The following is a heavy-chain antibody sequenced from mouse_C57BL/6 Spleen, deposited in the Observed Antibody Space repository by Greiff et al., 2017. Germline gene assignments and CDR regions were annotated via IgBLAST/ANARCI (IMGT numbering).Heavy chain of an antibody. CDR2: LSSGSSTI. V-gene: IGHV5-17*01. Sequence: VQLQQSGGGLVKPGGSLKLSCAASGFTFSDYGMHWVRQAPEKGLEWVAYLSSGSSTIYYADTVKGRFTISRDNAKNTLFLQMTSLRAEDTAMYYCAKGDYYGSSSLHWYFDVWGTGTTVTGSS. J-gene: IGHJ1*03. CDR3: AKGDYYGSSSLHWYFDV. CDR1: GFTFSDYG. D-gene: IGHD1-1*01.